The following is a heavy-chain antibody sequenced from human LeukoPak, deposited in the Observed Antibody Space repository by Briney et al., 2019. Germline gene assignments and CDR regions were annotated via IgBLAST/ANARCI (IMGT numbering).Heavy chain of an antibody. CDR1: GGTFSSYA. V-gene: IGHV1-69*01. CDR3: ARALGTAMVTAAFDI. J-gene: IGHJ3*02. Sequence: GSSVKVSCKASGGTFSSYAISRVRQAPGQGLEWMGGINPIFGTANYAQKFQGRVTITADESTSTAYMELSSLRSEDTAVYYCARALGTAMVTAAFDIWGQGTMVTVSS. D-gene: IGHD5-18*01. CDR2: INPIFGTA.